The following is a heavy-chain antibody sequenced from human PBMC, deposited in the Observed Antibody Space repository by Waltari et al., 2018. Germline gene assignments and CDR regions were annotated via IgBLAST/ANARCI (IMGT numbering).Heavy chain of an antibody. V-gene: IGHV3-33*01. D-gene: IGHD6-6*01. Sequence: QVQLVESGGEVVQHGRSRRLACAASGFSFSTCGMHRVRQAPSKGLEWVALIWFDGSKKYYADSVKGRFTISRDNSKNTLYLQMSSLRVEDTALYYCARVIRGSSDAFDIWGQGTVVTVSS. J-gene: IGHJ3*02. CDR3: ARVIRGSSDAFDI. CDR2: IWFDGSKK. CDR1: GFSFSTCG.